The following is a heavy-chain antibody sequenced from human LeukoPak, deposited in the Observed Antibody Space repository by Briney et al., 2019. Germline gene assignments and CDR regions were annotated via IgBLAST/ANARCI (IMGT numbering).Heavy chain of an antibody. CDR1: GFAFSDFY. V-gene: IGHV3-11*01. CDR3: ARVGSAYALDV. Sequence: GGSLRLSCVASGFAFSDFYMSWIRQAPGKGLEWVPYISSGRNAIFYADSVKGRFTISTDNAKNSLYLQMNSLRAEDTAVYYCARVGSAYALDVWGQGTMVTVSS. CDR2: ISSGRNAI. D-gene: IGHD2-2*03. J-gene: IGHJ3*01.